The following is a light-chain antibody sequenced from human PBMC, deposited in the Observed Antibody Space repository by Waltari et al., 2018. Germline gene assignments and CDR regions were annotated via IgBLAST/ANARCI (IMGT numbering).Light chain of an antibody. CDR1: QNIGNS. J-gene: IGKJ1*01. Sequence: EIVLTQSPNFQSVTPKEKVTITFLASQNIGNSLHWYQQKPGHSPRLLIKYASQSISGVPSRFSGSGSGTDFALTINSLEAEDAAAYYCHQTSSLPQTFGQGTKVEFK. V-gene: IGKV6D-21*02. CDR2: YAS. CDR3: HQTSSLPQT.